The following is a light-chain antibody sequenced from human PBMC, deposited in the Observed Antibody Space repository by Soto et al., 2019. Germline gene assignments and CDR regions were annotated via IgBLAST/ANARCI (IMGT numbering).Light chain of an antibody. CDR2: YDS. J-gene: IGLJ2*01. CDR3: QVWDSSSDHPRV. Sequence: SYELTQPPSVSVAPGKTARITCGGNNIGSKSMHWYQQKAGQAPVLVIHYDSGRPSGIPERFSGSNSGNTATLTISRVEPGDEADYYCQVWDSSSDHPRVFGGGTKLTVL. CDR1: NIGSKS. V-gene: IGLV3-21*04.